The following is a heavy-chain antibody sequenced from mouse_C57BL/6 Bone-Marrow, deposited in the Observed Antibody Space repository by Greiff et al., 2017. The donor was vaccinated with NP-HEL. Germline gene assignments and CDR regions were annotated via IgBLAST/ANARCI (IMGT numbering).Heavy chain of an antibody. CDR2: IWSGGST. D-gene: IGHD1-1*01. J-gene: IGHJ4*01. Sequence: VQLQQSGPGLVQPSQSLSITCTVSGFSLTSYGVHWVRQSPGKGLEWLGVIWSGGSTDYNAAFISRLSISKDNSKSQVFFKMNSLQADDTAIYYCARKEKITTVVGYAMDYWGQGTSVTVSS. CDR3: ARKEKITTVVGYAMDY. CDR1: GFSLTSYG. V-gene: IGHV2-2*01.